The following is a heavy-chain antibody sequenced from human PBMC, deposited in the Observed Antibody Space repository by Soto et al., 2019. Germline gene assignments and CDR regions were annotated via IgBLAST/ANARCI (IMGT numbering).Heavy chain of an antibody. D-gene: IGHD2-8*02. V-gene: IGHV6-1*01. Sequence: SQTLSLTCAISGDSVSSNTAAWLWIRQSPSRGLEWLGRTYYRSKWYSEYAVSVKSRIAINPDTSKNQFSLHLSSVTPEDTAVNYWPKLSDGEPSGYWGQGTLVTVSS. CDR2: TYYRSKWYS. CDR1: GDSVSSNTAA. CDR3: PKLSDGEPSGY. J-gene: IGHJ4*02.